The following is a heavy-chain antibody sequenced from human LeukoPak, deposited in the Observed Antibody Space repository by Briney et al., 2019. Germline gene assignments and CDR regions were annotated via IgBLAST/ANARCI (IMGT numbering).Heavy chain of an antibody. J-gene: IGHJ6*03. Sequence: ASVKVSCKASGYTFTGYYIHWVRQAPGQGLEWMGWINTNTGNPTYAQGFTGRFVFSLDTSVSTAYLQINSLKAEDTAVYYCARGIWYSYYYMDVWGKGTTVTVSS. V-gene: IGHV7-4-1*02. CDR3: ARGIWYSYYYMDV. D-gene: IGHD3-10*01. CDR1: GYTFTGYY. CDR2: INTNTGNP.